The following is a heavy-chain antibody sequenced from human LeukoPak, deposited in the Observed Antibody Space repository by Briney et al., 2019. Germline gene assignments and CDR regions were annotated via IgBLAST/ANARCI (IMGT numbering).Heavy chain of an antibody. CDR2: ISGGGGST. CDR3: AKGLRGTPVDY. J-gene: IGHJ4*02. V-gene: IGHV3-23*01. D-gene: IGHD1-1*01. CDR1: GFTFSNYV. Sequence: AGGSLRLSCAASGFTFSNYVMSWVRQAPGKGLEWVSAISGGGGSTYYADSVKGRITISRDNSKNTLYLQMNSLRAEDTAVYYCAKGLRGTPVDYWGQGTLVTVSS.